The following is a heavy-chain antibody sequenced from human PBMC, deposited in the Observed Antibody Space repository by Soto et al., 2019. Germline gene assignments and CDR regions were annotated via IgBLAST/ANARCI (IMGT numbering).Heavy chain of an antibody. V-gene: IGHV3-53*02. J-gene: IGHJ6*04. CDR2: IYSGGST. CDR1: GFTVSSNY. Sequence: EVQLVETGGGLIQPGGSLRLSCAASGFTVSSNYMSWVRQAPGKGLEWVSVIYSGGSTYYADSVRGRFTISRDNSKKTLYLQMKSLRAEDTAVYYCARDPPATRHGMDVWGKGTTVTVSS. CDR3: ARDPPATRHGMDV.